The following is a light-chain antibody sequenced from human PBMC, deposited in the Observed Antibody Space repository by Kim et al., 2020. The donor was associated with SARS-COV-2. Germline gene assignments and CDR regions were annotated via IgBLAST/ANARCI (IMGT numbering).Light chain of an antibody. CDR1: QAIGRS. CDR2: DAS. CDR3: QQHNAYPPT. J-gene: IGKJ4*01. Sequence: SGGGRVPISCRPSQAIGRSLAWYQQKPGKAPRLLIYDASTLQRGVPAGFSGSASGTEFTLTISSLQPEDFATYYCQQHNAYPPTFGGGTKVEIK. V-gene: IGKV1-9*01.